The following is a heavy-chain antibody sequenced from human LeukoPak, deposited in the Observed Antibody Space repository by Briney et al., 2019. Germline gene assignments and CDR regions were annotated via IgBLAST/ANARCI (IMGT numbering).Heavy chain of an antibody. J-gene: IGHJ5*02. Sequence: KPSQTLSLTCTVSGGSISSGSYHWTWIRQPAGRELEWIGRISTGGSTSYNPSLKSRVTVSVDTSKNQFSLNLNSVTAADTAVYYRARGGVPGANWLDPWGQGTLVTVSS. D-gene: IGHD2-2*01. CDR1: GGSISSGSYH. CDR3: ARGGVPGANWLDP. V-gene: IGHV4-61*02. CDR2: ISTGGST.